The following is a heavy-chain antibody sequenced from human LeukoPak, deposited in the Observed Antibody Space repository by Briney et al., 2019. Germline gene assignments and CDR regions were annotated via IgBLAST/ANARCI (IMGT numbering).Heavy chain of an antibody. D-gene: IGHD3-9*01. V-gene: IGHV5-51*01. CDR3: ARHNTTYCDFLTGYYDAFDI. J-gene: IGHJ3*02. CDR1: GYSFTTYW. Sequence: GESLKISCKGSGYSFTTYWIGWVRQMPGKGLEWMGIIYPGDSNTRYSPSFQGQVTISGDKSISTAYLQWNSLKASDTAMYYCARHNTTYCDFLTGYYDAFDIWGQGTMVTVSS. CDR2: IYPGDSNT.